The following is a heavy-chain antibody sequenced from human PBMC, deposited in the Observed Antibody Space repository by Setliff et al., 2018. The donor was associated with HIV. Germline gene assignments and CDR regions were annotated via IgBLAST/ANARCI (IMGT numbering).Heavy chain of an antibody. Sequence: SETLSLTCTVSGGSISSSSYYWGWIRQPPGKGLEWIGSIYYSGSTYYNPSLKSRVTITMDTSKNQFSLKLSSVTAADTAVYSCVRHLSEMAMVDHWGQGTLVTVSS. CDR1: GGSISSSSYY. J-gene: IGHJ4*02. V-gene: IGHV4-39*01. CDR3: VRHLSEMAMVDH. CDR2: IYYSGST.